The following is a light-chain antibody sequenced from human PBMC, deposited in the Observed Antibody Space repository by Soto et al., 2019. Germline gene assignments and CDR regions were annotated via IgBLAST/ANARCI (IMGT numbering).Light chain of an antibody. Sequence: EIVLTQSPDTLSSSPGERLTLSCRASQSVRNNYLARYKLKPGQAPRLLIYETYRRATAIPDRFSGSGSGTDFPLTISSLDPEDFAVYHVQQYGSSSSTFGPRNNLDTK. J-gene: IGKJ1*01. CDR3: QQYGSSSST. V-gene: IGKV3-20*01. CDR2: ETY. CDR1: QSVRNNY.